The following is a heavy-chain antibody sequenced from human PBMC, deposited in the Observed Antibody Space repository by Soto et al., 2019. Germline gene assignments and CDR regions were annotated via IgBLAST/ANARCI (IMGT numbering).Heavy chain of an antibody. CDR1: GGTFSIDT. CDR2: IIPMLGIT. CDR3: SRLGSDRDILTGTMFDY. J-gene: IGHJ4*02. D-gene: IGHD3-9*01. V-gene: IGHV1-69*02. Sequence: QVQLVQSGAEVKKPGSSVKVSCKASGGTFSIDTISWVRQAPGQGLEWMGRIIPMLGITTYAQKFQGRVTTTADKSTSTAYMELSSLRSEDTAVYYCSRLGSDRDILTGTMFDYWGQGTLVTVSS.